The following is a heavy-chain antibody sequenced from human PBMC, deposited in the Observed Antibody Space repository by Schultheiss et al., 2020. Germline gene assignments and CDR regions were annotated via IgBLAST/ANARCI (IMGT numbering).Heavy chain of an antibody. CDR2: VYYSGST. CDR3: ARWGTGTGDKYYFDY. V-gene: IGHV4-61*05. CDR1: GGSISSSSYY. J-gene: IGHJ4*02. Sequence: SATLSLTCTVSGGSISSSSYYWGWIRQPPGKGLDWIGYVYYSGSTSYNPSFKSRVTISVDRSRNQFSLKLSSVTAADTAVYYFARWGTGTGDKYYFDYWGQGTLVTVSS. D-gene: IGHD1-7*01.